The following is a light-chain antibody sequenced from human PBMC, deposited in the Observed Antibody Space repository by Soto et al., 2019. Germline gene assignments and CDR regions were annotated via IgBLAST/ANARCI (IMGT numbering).Light chain of an antibody. CDR2: AAS. V-gene: IGKV3-20*01. CDR3: QQCGLPPRT. Sequence: ESVLTQSPGSLSFSPGERGTLSCRASQSVSSRYLAWHQQKPGQAPRLFIDAASIRATGIPDRFSGSGSGTDFTLTSSILDPEDFAVYYCQQCGLPPRTFGRGTKVDI. J-gene: IGKJ1*01. CDR1: QSVSSRY.